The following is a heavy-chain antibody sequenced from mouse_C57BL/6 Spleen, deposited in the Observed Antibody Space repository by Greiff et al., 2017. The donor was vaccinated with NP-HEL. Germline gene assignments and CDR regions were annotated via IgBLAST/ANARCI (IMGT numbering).Heavy chain of an antibody. CDR3: TRSSYYFDY. CDR2: IDPENGDT. V-gene: IGHV14-4*01. D-gene: IGHD1-1*01. J-gene: IGHJ2*01. CDR1: GFNIKDDY. Sequence: EVQLQQSGAELVRPGASVKLFCTASGFNIKDDYMHWVKQRPEQGLEWIGWIDPENGDTEYASKFQGKATITADTSSNTAYLQLSSLTSEDTAVYYCTRSSYYFDYWGQGTTLTVSS.